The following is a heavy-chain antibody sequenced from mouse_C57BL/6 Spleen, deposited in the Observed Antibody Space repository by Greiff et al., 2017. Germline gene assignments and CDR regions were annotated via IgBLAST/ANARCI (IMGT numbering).Heavy chain of an antibody. CDR2: IDPETGGT. V-gene: IGHV1-15*01. CDR1: GYTFTDYD. Sequence: QVQLKQSGAELVRPGASVTLSCKASGYTFTDYDMHWVKQTPVHGLEWIGAIDPETGGTAYNQKFKGKAILTTDKSSRTAYMELRSLTSEDSAVYCCTRGGTTDYAMYYWGQGTSVTVSS. CDR3: TRGGTTDYAMYY. D-gene: IGHD1-1*01. J-gene: IGHJ4*01.